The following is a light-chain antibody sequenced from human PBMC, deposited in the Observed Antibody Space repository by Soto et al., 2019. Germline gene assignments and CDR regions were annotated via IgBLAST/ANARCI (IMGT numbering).Light chain of an antibody. CDR2: AAS. Sequence: IQLTKSPSSLSASVGDRITATCRTSQDISSYLAWYQQKPGKAPKLLIYAASTLQSGVPSRFSGSGSGTDYTLTISSLQPEDFTTYDGQQFKNYPRTFGPGTKVEIK. CDR1: QDISSY. CDR3: QQFKNYPRT. J-gene: IGKJ3*01. V-gene: IGKV1-9*01.